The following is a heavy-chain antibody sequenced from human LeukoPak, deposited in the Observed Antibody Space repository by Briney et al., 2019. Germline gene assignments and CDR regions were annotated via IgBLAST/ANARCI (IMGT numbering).Heavy chain of an antibody. Sequence: GAALRDSCVASRFTFRNYAMSSVRPAPGRGVEWVSAITGGGGNTYYADSVKGRFTISRDNSKKTVFLQMNSLRAEDTAVYYCAKWGDYDVLTGYYVSDYWGQGTLVTVSS. J-gene: IGHJ4*02. D-gene: IGHD3-9*01. CDR2: ITGGGGNT. CDR1: RFTFRNYA. CDR3: AKWGDYDVLTGYYVSDY. V-gene: IGHV3-23*01.